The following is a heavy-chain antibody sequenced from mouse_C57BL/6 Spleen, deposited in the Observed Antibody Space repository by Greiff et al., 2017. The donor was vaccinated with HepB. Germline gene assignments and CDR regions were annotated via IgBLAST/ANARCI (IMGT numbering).Heavy chain of an antibody. V-gene: IGHV5-6*02. CDR1: GFTFSSYG. Sequence: DVMLVESGGDLVKPGGSLKLSCAASGFTFSSYGMSWVRQTPDKRLEWVATISSGGSYTYYPDSVKGRFTISRDNAKNTLYLQMSSLKSEDTAMYYCARHRAGHYAMDYWGQGTSVTVSS. CDR2: ISSGGSYT. J-gene: IGHJ4*01. CDR3: ARHRAGHYAMDY. D-gene: IGHD3-1*01.